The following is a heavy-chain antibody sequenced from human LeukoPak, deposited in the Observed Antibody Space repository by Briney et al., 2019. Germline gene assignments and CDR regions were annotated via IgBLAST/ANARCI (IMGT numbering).Heavy chain of an antibody. V-gene: IGHV3-7*01. J-gene: IGHJ3*02. CDR2: IKQGGIET. Sequence: GGSLRLSCAASGFNSGNYWMSWVRQAPGQRLEWLANIKQGGIETYYLDSVRGRFTISRDSARNSVYLQMNSLRADETAVYFCARFIASPGPDAFDIWGQGTLVTVSS. CDR3: ARFIASPGPDAFDI. D-gene: IGHD6-13*01. CDR1: GFNSGNYW.